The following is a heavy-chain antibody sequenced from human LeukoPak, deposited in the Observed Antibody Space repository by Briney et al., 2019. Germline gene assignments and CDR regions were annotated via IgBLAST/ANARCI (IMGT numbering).Heavy chain of an antibody. CDR1: GYTFTNYA. J-gene: IGHJ4*02. V-gene: IGHV7-4-1*02. CDR2: INTNTGNP. CDR3: ARDPNHYYDSSGYYGDY. D-gene: IGHD3-22*01. Sequence: ASVNVSCKASGYTFTNYAMNWVRQAPGQGLEWMGWINTNTGNPTYAQGFTGRFVFSLDTSVSTAYLQISSLKAEDTAVYYCARDPNHYYDSSGYYGDYWGQGTLVTVSS.